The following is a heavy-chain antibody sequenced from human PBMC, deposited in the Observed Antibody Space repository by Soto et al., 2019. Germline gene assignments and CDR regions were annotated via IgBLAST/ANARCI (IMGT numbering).Heavy chain of an antibody. V-gene: IGHV4-34*01. CDR2: INHSGST. J-gene: IGHJ5*02. CDR1: GRAFIGYY. Sequence: GRAFIGYYGSWISKNPGKGLEWIGEINHSGSTNYNPSLKSRVTISVDTSKNQFSLKLSSVTAADTAVYYCARVGGGSCYSWFDPLRQGTLVTVSS. CDR3: ARVGGGSCYSWFDP. D-gene: IGHD2-15*01.